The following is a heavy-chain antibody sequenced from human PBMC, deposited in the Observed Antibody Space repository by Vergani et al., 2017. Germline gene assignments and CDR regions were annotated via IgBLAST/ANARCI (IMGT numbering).Heavy chain of an antibody. CDR1: GFTLGDYA. J-gene: IGHJ4*02. CDR3: TRDRIDDRYAYCGY. D-gene: IGHD2-21*01. CDR2: IWSKPYGGTT. Sequence: EVHLVESGGGLVQPGRSLRLSCSGSGFTLGDYAMTWVRQAPGKGLEWVALIWSKPYGGTTEYAASVKGRFTISRDDSKSIAYLQMSSLKAEDTAVYYCTRDRIDDRYAYCGYGGEGTLVTV. V-gene: IGHV3-49*04.